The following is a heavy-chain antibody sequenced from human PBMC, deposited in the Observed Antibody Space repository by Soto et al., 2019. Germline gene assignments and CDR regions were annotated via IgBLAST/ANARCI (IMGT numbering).Heavy chain of an antibody. CDR1: GYTFTSYG. CDR3: ARNFLGYSSSWYCFDP. J-gene: IGHJ5*02. D-gene: IGHD6-13*01. Sequence: GASVKVSCKASGYTFTSYGISWVRQAPGQGLEWMGWISAYNGNTNYAQKLQGRVTMTTDTSTSTAYMELRSLRSDDTAVYYCARNFLGYSSSWYCFDPWGQGTLVTVSS. V-gene: IGHV1-18*01. CDR2: ISAYNGNT.